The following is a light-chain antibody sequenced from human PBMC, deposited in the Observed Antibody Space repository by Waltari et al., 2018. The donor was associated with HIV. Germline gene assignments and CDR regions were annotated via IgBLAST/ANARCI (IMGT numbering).Light chain of an antibody. V-gene: IGLV3-25*03. J-gene: IGLJ3*02. CDR2: KDT. CDR1: AWPKPY. CDR3: QSADSNASLWV. Sequence: SYELTQPPSVSVSPGQRARLTCSGNAWPKPYAYCYPQRPGQAPVLVIYKDTERPSGIPERFSGSSSGTTATLTIIGVQAQDEADYHCQSADSNASLWVFGGGTKLTVL.